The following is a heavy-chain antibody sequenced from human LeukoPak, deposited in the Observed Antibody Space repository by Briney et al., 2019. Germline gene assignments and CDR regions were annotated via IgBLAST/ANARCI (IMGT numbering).Heavy chain of an antibody. V-gene: IGHV4-30-2*01. Sequence: SQTLSLTCTVSGGSISSGGYYWGWIRQPPGKGLEWIGYIYHSGSTYYNPSLKSRVTISVDKSKNQFSLKLSSVTAADTAVYYCARFLVPAARKYYYYGMDVWGQGTTVTVSS. CDR3: ARFLVPAARKYYYYGMDV. CDR2: IYHSGST. CDR1: GGSISSGGYY. D-gene: IGHD2-2*01. J-gene: IGHJ6*02.